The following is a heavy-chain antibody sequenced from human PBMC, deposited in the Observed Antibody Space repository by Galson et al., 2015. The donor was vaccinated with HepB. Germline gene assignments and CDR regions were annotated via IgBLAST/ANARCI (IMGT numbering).Heavy chain of an antibody. D-gene: IGHD3-9*01. Sequence: SVKVSCKASGYTFTSDDINWVRQATGQGLEWMGWMNSNSGNTGYAQKFQGRVTMTRNTSISTAYMELSSLRSEDTAVYYCARRWTYYDILTGRTDAFDIWGQGTMVTVSS. V-gene: IGHV1-8*01. J-gene: IGHJ3*02. CDR3: ARRWTYYDILTGRTDAFDI. CDR2: MNSNSGNT. CDR1: GYTFTSDD.